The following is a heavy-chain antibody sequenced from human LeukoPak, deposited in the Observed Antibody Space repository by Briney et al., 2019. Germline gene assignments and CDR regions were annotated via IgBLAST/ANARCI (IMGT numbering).Heavy chain of an antibody. Sequence: GGSLRLSCAASGFIFNNYAMTWVRQAPGKGLEWVSYISSSGSTIYYADSVKGRFTISRDNAKNSLYLQMNSLRAEDTAVYYCAKEGQSRTTYYYYYMDVWGKGTTVTVSS. CDR1: GFIFNNYA. CDR2: ISSSGSTI. CDR3: AKEGQSRTTYYYYYMDV. D-gene: IGHD1-7*01. J-gene: IGHJ6*03. V-gene: IGHV3-48*04.